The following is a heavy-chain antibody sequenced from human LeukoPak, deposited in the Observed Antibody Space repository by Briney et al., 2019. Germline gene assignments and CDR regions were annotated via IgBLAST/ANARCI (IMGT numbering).Heavy chain of an antibody. J-gene: IGHJ4*02. D-gene: IGHD2-2*02. V-gene: IGHV4-39*01. Sequence: SETLSLTCTVSGASITNSRYYWGWLRQPPGKGLEWIGNVAYGGDTYYSPSLRSRITISEDTSNNQFSLHLTSVTAADTAVYYCASGGYCSSTSCYTGLDYWGQGTLVTVSS. CDR2: VAYGGDT. CDR1: GASITNSRYY. CDR3: ASGGYCSSTSCYTGLDY.